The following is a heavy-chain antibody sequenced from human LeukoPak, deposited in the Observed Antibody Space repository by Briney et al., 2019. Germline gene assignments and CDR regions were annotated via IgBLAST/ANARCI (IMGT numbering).Heavy chain of an antibody. CDR3: ARDGYYYDSSGYLP. CDR1: GGSISSGSYY. D-gene: IGHD3-22*01. V-gene: IGHV4-61*02. CDR2: IYTSGST. J-gene: IGHJ5*02. Sequence: SQTLSLTCTVSGGSISSGSYYWSWTRQPAGKGLEWIGRIYTSGSTNYNPSLKSRVTISVDTSKNQFSLKLSSVTAADTAVYYCARDGYYYDSSGYLPWGQGTLVTVSS.